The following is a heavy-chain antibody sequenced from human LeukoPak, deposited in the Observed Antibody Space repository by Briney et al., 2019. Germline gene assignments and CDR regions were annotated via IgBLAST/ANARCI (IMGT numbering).Heavy chain of an antibody. J-gene: IGHJ3*01. D-gene: IGHD1-1*01. Sequence: PGGSLRLSCAASGFSLSSYWVHWVRQDPGKGLMWVSRINSEGSRPTYADSVKGRFTVFRDNAKNTLFLQMNSLRAEDTSVYYCVRVLTYNWSGRDDVYDLWGQGTMVAVST. CDR2: INSEGSRP. CDR3: VRVLTYNWSGRDDVYDL. CDR1: GFSLSSYW. V-gene: IGHV3-74*01.